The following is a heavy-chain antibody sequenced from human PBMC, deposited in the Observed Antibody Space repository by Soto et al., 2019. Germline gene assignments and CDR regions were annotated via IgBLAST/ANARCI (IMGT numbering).Heavy chain of an antibody. CDR1: GGSISSYY. CDR2: IYYSGST. J-gene: IGHJ5*02. Sequence: SETLSLTCTVSGGSISSYYWSWIRQPPGKGLEWIGYIYYSGSTNYNPSLKSRVTISVDTSKSQFSLKLSSVTAADTAVYYCARVAPPYCGGDCYSGWFDPWGQGTLVTVSS. CDR3: ARVAPPYCGGDCYSGWFDP. D-gene: IGHD2-21*02. V-gene: IGHV4-59*01.